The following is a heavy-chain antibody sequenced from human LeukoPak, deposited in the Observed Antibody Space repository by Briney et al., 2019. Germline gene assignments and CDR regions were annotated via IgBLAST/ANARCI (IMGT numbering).Heavy chain of an antibody. CDR3: ATGMSVPVASFAFDI. J-gene: IGHJ3*02. CDR2: ISSTSTFI. Sequence: GGSLRLSCAASGFTFNTYSLNWVRQAPGKGLEWVSSISSTSTFIYYADSLKGRFTISRDNAKNSLHLQMNSPRAEDTAIYYCATGMSVPVASFAFDIWGQGTVVTVSS. V-gene: IGHV3-21*01. CDR1: GFTFNTYS. D-gene: IGHD2-2*01.